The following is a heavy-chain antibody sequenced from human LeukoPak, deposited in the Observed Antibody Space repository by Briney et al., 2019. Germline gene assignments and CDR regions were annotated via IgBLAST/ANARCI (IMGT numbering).Heavy chain of an antibody. CDR3: VREGEGPLSKDFDY. J-gene: IGHJ4*02. V-gene: IGHV1-2*02. CDR2: IGPHSTFT. Sequence: ASVKVSFEGSGFTCTDYNIHWAPHGPRQRLEWMGYIGPHSTFTSSPQEFQGRVTMTRDASMSTAYMELTRLTSDDTAVYYCVREGEGPLSKDFDYWGQGTLVTVSS. D-gene: IGHD2/OR15-2a*01. CDR1: GFTCTDYN.